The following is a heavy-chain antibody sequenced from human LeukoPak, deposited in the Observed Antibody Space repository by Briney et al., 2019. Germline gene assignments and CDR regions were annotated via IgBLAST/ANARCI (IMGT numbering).Heavy chain of an antibody. J-gene: IGHJ4*02. CDR2: IIPIFGTA. D-gene: IGHD6-6*01. Sequence: GASVKVSCKASGGTFSSYAISWVRQAPGQGLEWMGGIIPIFGTANYAQKFQGRVTITADESTSTAYMELSSLRSEDTAVYYCARGRHLYSSSSSFDYWGQGTLVTVSS. CDR3: ARGRHLYSSSSSFDY. V-gene: IGHV1-69*13. CDR1: GGTFSSYA.